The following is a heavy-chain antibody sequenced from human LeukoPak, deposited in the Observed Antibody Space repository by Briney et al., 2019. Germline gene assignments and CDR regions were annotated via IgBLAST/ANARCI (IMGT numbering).Heavy chain of an antibody. V-gene: IGHV4-59*08. CDR2: IYYSGST. CDR3: ARRLSRITMMGTTSRMGVFDI. D-gene: IGHD3-22*01. J-gene: IGHJ3*02. Sequence: SETLFLTCTVSGGSISSYYWSWIRQPPGKGLEWIGYIYYSGSTNYNPSLKGRVTISVDTSKNQFSLKLSSVTAADTAVYYCARRLSRITMMGTTSRMGVFDIWGKGKMVTVSS. CDR1: GGSISSYY.